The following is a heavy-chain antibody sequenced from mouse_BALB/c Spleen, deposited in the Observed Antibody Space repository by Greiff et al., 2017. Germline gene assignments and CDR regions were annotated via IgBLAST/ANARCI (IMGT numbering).Heavy chain of an antibody. CDR2: INPSTGYT. Sequence: VQLQQSGAELAKPGASVKMSCKASGYTFTSYWMHWVKQRPGQGLEWIGYINPSTGYTEYNQKFKDKATLTADKSSSTAYMQLSSLTSEDSAVYYCARYRYDVWCAYWGQGTLVTVSA. V-gene: IGHV1-7*01. CDR1: GYTFTSYW. J-gene: IGHJ3*01. D-gene: IGHD2-14*01. CDR3: ARYRYDVWCAY.